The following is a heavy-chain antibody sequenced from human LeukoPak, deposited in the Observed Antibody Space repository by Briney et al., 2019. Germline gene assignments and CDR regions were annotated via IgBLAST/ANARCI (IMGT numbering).Heavy chain of an antibody. V-gene: IGHV1-24*01. CDR1: GYTLTELS. D-gene: IGHD3-22*01. J-gene: IGHJ4*02. CDR2: FDPEDGET. CDR3: ETVKSWRSSYYDSSGYQTFDY. Sequence: ASVKVSCKVSGYTLTELSMHWVRQAPGEGLEWMGGFDPEDGETIHAQKFQGRVTMTEDTSTDTAYMELSSLRSEDTAVYYCETVKSWRSSYYDSSGYQTFDYWGQGTLVTVSS.